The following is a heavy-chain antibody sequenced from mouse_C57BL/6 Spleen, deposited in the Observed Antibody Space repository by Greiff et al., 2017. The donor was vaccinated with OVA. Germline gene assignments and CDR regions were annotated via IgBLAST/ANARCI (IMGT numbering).Heavy chain of an antibody. D-gene: IGHD2-4*01. Sequence: EVKLQESGPELVKPGASVKMSCKASGYTFTDYNMHWVKQSHGKSLEWIGYINPNNGGTSYNQKFKGKATLTVNKSSSTAYMELRSLTSEDSAVYYCARGKIYYDYLDYWGQGTTLTVSS. CDR2: INPNNGGT. J-gene: IGHJ2*01. CDR3: ARGKIYYDYLDY. V-gene: IGHV1-22*01. CDR1: GYTFTDYN.